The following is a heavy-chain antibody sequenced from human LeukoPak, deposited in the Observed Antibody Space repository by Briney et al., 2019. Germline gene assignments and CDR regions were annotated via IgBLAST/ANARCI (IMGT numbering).Heavy chain of an antibody. CDR2: IYYSGST. CDR1: GGSISSYY. Sequence: SETLSLTCTVSGGSISSYYWSWIRQPPGKGLEWIGYIYYSGSTHYNPSLKSRVTISVDTSKNQFSLKLSSVTAADTAVYYCAREGYCSGGSCPGGTDYWGQGTLVTVSS. J-gene: IGHJ4*02. D-gene: IGHD2-15*01. V-gene: IGHV4-59*01. CDR3: AREGYCSGGSCPGGTDY.